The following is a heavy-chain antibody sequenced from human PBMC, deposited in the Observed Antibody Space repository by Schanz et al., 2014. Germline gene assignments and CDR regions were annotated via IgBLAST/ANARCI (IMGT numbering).Heavy chain of an antibody. CDR2: ISVYNHNK. J-gene: IGHJ4*02. CDR1: GYIFINSG. D-gene: IGHD3-3*01. V-gene: IGHV1-18*01. CDR3: ARDRRFFDRDDLYYFDS. Sequence: QIQLVQSGPEVKKPGATVKVSCKASGYIFINSGISWVRQAPGQVLEWMGWISVYNHNKEYDQKFQGRVTITRDTSTSTDYMALTDLRSDDTAVYYCARDRRFFDRDDLYYFDSWGQGTLVIVSS.